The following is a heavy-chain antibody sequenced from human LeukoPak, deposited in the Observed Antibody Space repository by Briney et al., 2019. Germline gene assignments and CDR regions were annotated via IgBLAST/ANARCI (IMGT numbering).Heavy chain of an antibody. D-gene: IGHD6-19*01. Sequence: GGSLRLSCAASGFTFSDHYMDWVRQAPGKGLEWVGRTRNKANSYTTEYAASVKGRFTISRDDSKNSLYLQMNSLKTEDTAAYYCAREGAIAVAGTFDYWGQGTLVTVSS. CDR1: GFTFSDHY. J-gene: IGHJ4*02. CDR2: TRNKANSYTT. CDR3: AREGAIAVAGTFDY. V-gene: IGHV3-72*01.